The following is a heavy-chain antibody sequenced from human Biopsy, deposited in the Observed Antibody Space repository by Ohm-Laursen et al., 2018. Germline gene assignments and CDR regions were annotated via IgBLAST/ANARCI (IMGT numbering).Heavy chain of an antibody. Sequence: SETLSLTCTVSGGSISNNNYYWGWIRQPPGKGLEWIGSISYRGSTHYKPSLKSRVNISVDTSKNQFSLKLNSVTAADTAVYYCARDYDTSGYYYVSWGQGTLVTVSS. J-gene: IGHJ5*02. V-gene: IGHV4-39*01. CDR3: ARDYDTSGYYYVS. D-gene: IGHD3-22*01. CDR2: ISYRGST. CDR1: GGSISNNNYY.